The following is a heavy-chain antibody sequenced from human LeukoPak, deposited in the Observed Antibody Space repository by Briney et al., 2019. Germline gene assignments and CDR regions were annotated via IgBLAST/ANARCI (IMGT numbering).Heavy chain of an antibody. CDR1: GFTFSSYW. CDR3: ARDETYYYDSSGYYHRAFDI. CDR2: IKQDGSEK. J-gene: IGHJ3*02. Sequence: PGGSLRLSCAASGFTFSSYWMSWVRQAPGKGLGWVANIKQDGSEKYYVDSVKGRFTISRDNAKNSLYLQMNSLRAEDTAVYYCARDETYYYDSSGYYHRAFDIWGQGTMVTVSS. V-gene: IGHV3-7*01. D-gene: IGHD3-22*01.